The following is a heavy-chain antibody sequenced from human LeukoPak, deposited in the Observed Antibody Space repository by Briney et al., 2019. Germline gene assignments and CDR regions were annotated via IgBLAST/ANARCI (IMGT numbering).Heavy chain of an antibody. CDR1: GFTFSSYS. V-gene: IGHV3-48*01. CDR2: ISFSSSTI. J-gene: IGHJ4*01. Sequence: GGSLRLSCAASGFTFSSYSMNWVRQAPGEGLEWISYISFSSSTIYYADSVKGRFTIPRDNGKNSLYLQMDSLRAEDTAVYYCARDRPGDSHFDYWGQGTLVTVSS. CDR3: ARDRPGDSHFDY. D-gene: IGHD2-21*01.